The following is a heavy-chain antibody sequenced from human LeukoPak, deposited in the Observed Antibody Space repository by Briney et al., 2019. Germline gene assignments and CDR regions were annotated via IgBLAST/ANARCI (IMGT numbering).Heavy chain of an antibody. Sequence: GGSLRLSCAASGFTFSNYAMSWVRQAPGKGLEWVSTLTGSGGSTYYADSVEGRFTISRDNSKNTLYLQMNSLRAEDTAVYYCAKRISGTSSWGLSDYWGQGTLVTVSS. CDR2: LTGSGGST. V-gene: IGHV3-23*01. J-gene: IGHJ4*02. D-gene: IGHD2-15*01. CDR3: AKRISGTSSWGLSDY. CDR1: GFTFSNYA.